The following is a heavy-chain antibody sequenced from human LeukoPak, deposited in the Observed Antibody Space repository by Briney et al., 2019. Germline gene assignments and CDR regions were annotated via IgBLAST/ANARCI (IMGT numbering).Heavy chain of an antibody. CDR1: GFAFSSYW. D-gene: IGHD5-18*01. CDR2: INADGTSA. CDR3: VRADAKKTAMVDY. V-gene: IGHV3-74*01. Sequence: GGSLRLSCAVSGFAFSSYWMHWVRQAPGKGLVWVARINADGTSATYADSVKGRFTISRDNAKSTLYLQMNSLRAEDTAVYYCVRADAKKTAMVDYWGRGTLVAVSS. J-gene: IGHJ4*02.